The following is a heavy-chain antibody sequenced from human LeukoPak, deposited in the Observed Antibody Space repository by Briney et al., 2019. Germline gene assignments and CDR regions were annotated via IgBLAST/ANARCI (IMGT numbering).Heavy chain of an antibody. D-gene: IGHD3-10*01. CDR1: GFTVSINS. Sequence: GGSLRLSCTVSGFTVSINSMSWVRQAPGKGLEWVSSISSSSSYIYYADSVKGRFTISRDNAKNSLYLQMNSLRAEDTAVYYCARAVRGVGWFDPWGQGTLVTVSS. CDR3: ARAVRGVGWFDP. J-gene: IGHJ5*02. V-gene: IGHV3-21*01. CDR2: ISSSSSYI.